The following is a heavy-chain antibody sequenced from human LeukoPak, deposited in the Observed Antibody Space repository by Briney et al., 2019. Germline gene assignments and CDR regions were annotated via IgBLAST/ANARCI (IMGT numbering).Heavy chain of an antibody. D-gene: IGHD6-19*01. CDR3: ARESDSSGWYDY. V-gene: IGHV3-43*02. CDR1: GFNFDEYA. J-gene: IGHJ4*02. CDR2: ISGDGGST. Sequence: GGSLRLSCAAPGFNFDEYATHWVRQAPGKGLEWVSLISGDGGSTFYADSVRGRFTISRDNSKNSLYLQMSSLRSEDTALYFCARESDSSGWYDYWGQGTLVTVSS.